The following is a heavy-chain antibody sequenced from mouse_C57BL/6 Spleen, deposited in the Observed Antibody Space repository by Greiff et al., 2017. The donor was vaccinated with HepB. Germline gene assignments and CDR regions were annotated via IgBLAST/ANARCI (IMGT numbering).Heavy chain of an antibody. J-gene: IGHJ1*03. Sequence: VHLVESGPGLVQPSQSLSITCTVSGFSLTSYGVHWVRQSPGKGLEWLGVIWSGGSTDYNAAFISRLSISKDNSKSQVFFKMNSLQADDTAIYYCARDDYGPYWYFDVWGTGTTVTVSS. CDR1: GFSLTSYG. CDR2: IWSGGST. V-gene: IGHV2-2*01. D-gene: IGHD2-4*01. CDR3: ARDDYGPYWYFDV.